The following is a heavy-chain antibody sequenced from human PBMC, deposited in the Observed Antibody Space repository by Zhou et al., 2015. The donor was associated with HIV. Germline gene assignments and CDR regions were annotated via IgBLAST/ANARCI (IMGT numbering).Heavy chain of an antibody. CDR1: RFTFKTYG. D-gene: IGHD2-2*01. J-gene: IGHJ6*03. Sequence: VESGGGVVQRGGALRLSCAATRFTFKTYGMHWVRQAPGKGLEWVAFIQYDGTSKYYANSVRGRFTISRDNSKNLLSLQMNNLRIEDTAVYYCAKEGVPAGVRKIDSYYHYMDVWGKGTTVSISS. CDR3: AKEGVPAGVRKIDSYYHYMDV. CDR2: IQYDGTSK. V-gene: IGHV3-30*02.